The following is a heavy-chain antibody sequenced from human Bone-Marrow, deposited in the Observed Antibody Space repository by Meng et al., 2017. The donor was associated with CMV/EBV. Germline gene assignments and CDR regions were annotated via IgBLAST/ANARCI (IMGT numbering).Heavy chain of an antibody. CDR3: ARDLREDIVVVPAAYYYYYGMDV. Sequence: ASVKVSCKASGYTFTSYYMHWVRQAPGQGLEWMGIINPSGGSTSYAQKFQGRVTMTRDTSTSTVYMELSSLRSEDTAVYYCARDLREDIVVVPAAYYYYYGMDVWGQGTTVTVSS. J-gene: IGHJ6*02. D-gene: IGHD2-2*01. CDR1: GYTFTSYY. CDR2: INPSGGST. V-gene: IGHV1-46*01.